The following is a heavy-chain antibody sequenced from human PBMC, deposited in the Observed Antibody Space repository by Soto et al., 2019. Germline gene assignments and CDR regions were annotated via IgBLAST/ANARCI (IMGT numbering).Heavy chain of an antibody. Sequence: GGSLRLSCTASGFTIGTHAMNWVRQAPGKGLEWVSTISTSSSGTFYADSVKGRFSISRDNWKNTLSLQMNSLRAEDSAVYYCAKIAVQRGDTDSWRQGTLVTVSS. CDR3: AKIAVQRGDTDS. CDR1: GFTIGTHA. V-gene: IGHV3-23*01. CDR2: ISTSSSGT. D-gene: IGHD2-21*02. J-gene: IGHJ4*02.